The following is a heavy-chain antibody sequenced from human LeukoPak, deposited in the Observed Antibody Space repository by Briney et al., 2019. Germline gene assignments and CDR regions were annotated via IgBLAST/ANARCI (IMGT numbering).Heavy chain of an antibody. D-gene: IGHD3-22*01. CDR1: GFTFDDYA. Sequence: GGSLRLSCAASGFTFDDYAMQWVRQAPGKGLEWVSEISWNSGSIGYADSVKGRFTISRDNAKNSLYLQMNSLRAEDTALYYCAKDIGGIIVVGVDYWGQGTLVTVSS. V-gene: IGHV3-9*01. CDR3: AKDIGGIIVVGVDY. J-gene: IGHJ4*02. CDR2: ISWNSGSI.